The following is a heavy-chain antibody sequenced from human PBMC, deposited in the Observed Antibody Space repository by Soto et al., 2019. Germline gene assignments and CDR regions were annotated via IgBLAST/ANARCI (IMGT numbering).Heavy chain of an antibody. J-gene: IGHJ4*02. Sequence: SETLSLTCAVSGGSISSSNWWSWVRQPPGKGLEWIGEIYHSGSTNYNPSLKSRVTISVDKSKNQFSLTLRSVTAADSAMYYCASVIGGDSEYYFDFWGQGALVTVSS. CDR3: ASVIGGDSEYYFDF. V-gene: IGHV4-4*02. CDR2: IYHSGST. D-gene: IGHD2-21*02. CDR1: GGSISSSNW.